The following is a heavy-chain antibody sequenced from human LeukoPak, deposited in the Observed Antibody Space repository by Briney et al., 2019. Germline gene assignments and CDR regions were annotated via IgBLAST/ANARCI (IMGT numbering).Heavy chain of an antibody. J-gene: IGHJ4*02. V-gene: IGHV4-59*01. CDR1: GGSISSYY. CDR3: ARGYDFWSGHLGY. CDR2: IYYSRST. D-gene: IGHD3-3*01. Sequence: SVTLSLTCTVSGGSISSYYWSWIRQPPGKGLEWIGYIYYSRSTNYNPSLKSRVTISVDTSKNQFSLKLSSVTAADTAVYYCARGYDFWSGHLGYWGQGTLVTVSS.